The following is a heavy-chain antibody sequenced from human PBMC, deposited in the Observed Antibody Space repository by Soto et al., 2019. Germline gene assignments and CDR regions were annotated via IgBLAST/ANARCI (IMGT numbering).Heavy chain of an antibody. Sequence: SETLSLTCTVSGGPISSYYWSWIRQPPGKGLEWIGEINHSGSTNYNPSLKSRVTISVDTSKNQFSLKLTSVTAADTAVYYCARDKITGLFDYWGQGTLVTVS. D-gene: IGHD2-8*02. J-gene: IGHJ4*02. CDR1: GGPISSYY. V-gene: IGHV4-34*01. CDR2: INHSGST. CDR3: ARDKITGLFDY.